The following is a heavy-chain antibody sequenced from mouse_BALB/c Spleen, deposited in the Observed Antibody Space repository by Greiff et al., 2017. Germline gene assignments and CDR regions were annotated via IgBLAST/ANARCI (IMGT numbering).Heavy chain of an antibody. Sequence: VQLKESGGGLVKPGGSLKLSCAASGFTFSSYAMSWVRQTPEKRLEWVATISSGGSYTYYPDSVKGRFTISRDNAKNTLYLQMSSLRSEDTAMYYCARSPMTYDYEGFAYWGQGTLVTVSA. D-gene: IGHD2-4*01. CDR3: ARSPMTYDYEGFAY. CDR2: ISSGGSYT. CDR1: GFTFSSYA. V-gene: IGHV5-9-3*01. J-gene: IGHJ3*01.